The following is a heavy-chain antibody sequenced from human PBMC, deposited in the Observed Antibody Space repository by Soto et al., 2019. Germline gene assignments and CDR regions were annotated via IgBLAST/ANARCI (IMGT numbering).Heavy chain of an antibody. J-gene: IGHJ4*02. CDR1: GGSISSSSYY. CDR3: ARIYYDILTGYYNFDY. V-gene: IGHV4-61*05. Sequence: SETLSLTCTVSGGSISSSSYYWVWIRQPPGKGLEWIGYIYYSGSTNYNPSLKSRVTISVDTSKNQFSLKLSSVTAADTAVYYCARIYYDILTGYYNFDYWGQGTLVTVSS. CDR2: IYYSGST. D-gene: IGHD3-9*01.